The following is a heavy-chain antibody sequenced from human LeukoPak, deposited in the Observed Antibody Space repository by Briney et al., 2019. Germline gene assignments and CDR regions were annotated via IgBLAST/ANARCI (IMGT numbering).Heavy chain of an antibody. Sequence: ASVKVSFKSTGYTFPSYGISWVRQAPGQGLEWMGWISAYNGNTNYAQKLQGRVTMTTDTSTSTAYMELRSLRSDDTAVYYCARGIGRLGFYRMDVWGQGTTVTVSS. D-gene: IGHD3-16*01. CDR3: ARGIGRLGFYRMDV. CDR1: GYTFPSYG. CDR2: ISAYNGNT. V-gene: IGHV1-18*01. J-gene: IGHJ6*02.